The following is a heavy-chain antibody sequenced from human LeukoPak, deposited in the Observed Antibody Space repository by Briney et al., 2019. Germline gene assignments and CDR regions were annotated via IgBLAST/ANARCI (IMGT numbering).Heavy chain of an antibody. CDR1: GVTFSGHG. V-gene: IGHV3-33*01. D-gene: IGHD3-22*01. J-gene: IGHJ4*02. CDR2: IWYDGSNK. Sequence: PGRSLRLSCAASGVTFSGHGMHWVRQAPGKGLEWVALIWYDGSNKYYADSVKGRFTISRDNSKNTLYLHMNSLRAEDTAVYYCAHSSGYSYYFDYWGQGTLVTVSS. CDR3: AHSSGYSYYFDY.